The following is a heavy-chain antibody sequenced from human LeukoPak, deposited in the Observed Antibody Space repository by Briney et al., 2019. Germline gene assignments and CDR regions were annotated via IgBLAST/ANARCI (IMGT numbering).Heavy chain of an antibody. CDR1: RGSFSVYY. CDR3: AREGGVRGVIPLGY. D-gene: IGHD3-10*01. CDR2: INHSGSP. Sequence: SQTLSLTCAVYRGSFSVYYCRWVRHPPGKGREWVGEINHSGSPNYNPSLKSQVTISVETSQNQFSLRLSSVTAADTAVYYCAREGGVRGVIPLGYWGQGTLVTVSS. V-gene: IGHV4-34*01. J-gene: IGHJ4*02.